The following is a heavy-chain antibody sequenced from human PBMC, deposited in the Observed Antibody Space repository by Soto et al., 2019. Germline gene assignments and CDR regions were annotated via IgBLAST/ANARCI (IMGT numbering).Heavy chain of an antibody. Sequence: GGSLRLSCAASGFTFSSYAMSWVRQAPGKGLEWVSAISGSGGSTYYADSVKGRFTISRDNSKNTLYLQMNSLRAEDTAVYYCAKDISDIVVVPALDAFDIRGQGTMVTVSS. V-gene: IGHV3-23*01. CDR3: AKDISDIVVVPALDAFDI. J-gene: IGHJ3*02. CDR1: GFTFSSYA. CDR2: ISGSGGST. D-gene: IGHD2-2*01.